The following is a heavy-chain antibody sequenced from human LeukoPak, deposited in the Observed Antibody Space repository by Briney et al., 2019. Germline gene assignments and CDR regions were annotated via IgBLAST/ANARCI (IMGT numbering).Heavy chain of an antibody. CDR3: ARNGGNSDFDY. J-gene: IGHJ4*02. D-gene: IGHD4-23*01. Sequence: SETLSLTCAVSGGSISSSSSNCWTWVRQPPGKGLEWIGEIYHSGATNYNPSLKSRVTMLLDKSKSQFSLNLNSVTAADTAVYYCARNGGNSDFDYWGQGTLVTVSS. CDR2: IYHSGAT. V-gene: IGHV4-4*02. CDR1: GGSISSSSSNC.